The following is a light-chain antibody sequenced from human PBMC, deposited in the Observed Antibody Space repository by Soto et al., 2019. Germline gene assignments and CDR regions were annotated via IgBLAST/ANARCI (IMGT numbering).Light chain of an antibody. CDR1: QSASTNY. V-gene: IGKV3-20*01. CDR2: GAS. J-gene: IGKJ1*01. Sequence: ENVMTQSPGTLSLSPGERATLSCRASQSASTNYVAWYQQKPGQAPRLLIYGASSRANGIPDRFSGSGSGTDFTLTISRLEPEDFAVYYCQHYGSSLWTFGQGNKVDIK. CDR3: QHYGSSLWT.